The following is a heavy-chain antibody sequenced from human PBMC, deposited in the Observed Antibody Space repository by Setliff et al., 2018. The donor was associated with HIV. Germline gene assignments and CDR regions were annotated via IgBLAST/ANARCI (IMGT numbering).Heavy chain of an antibody. J-gene: IGHJ4*02. V-gene: IGHV1-18*01. Sequence: ASVKVSCKASGYTFTSYGISWVRQAPGQGLEWMGWISAYNGNTNSAQKVQGRVTMTTDTSTSTAYMELRSLRSDDTAVYYCARFALGSRMDYFDYWGQGTLVTVSS. D-gene: IGHD3-10*01. CDR1: GYTFTSYG. CDR2: ISAYNGNT. CDR3: ARFALGSRMDYFDY.